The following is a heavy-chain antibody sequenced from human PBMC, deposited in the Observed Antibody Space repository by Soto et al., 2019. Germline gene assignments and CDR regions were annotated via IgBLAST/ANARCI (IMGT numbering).Heavy chain of an antibody. V-gene: IGHV4-30-2*01. Sequence: SETLSLTCAVSSGSISSGGYSWSWIRQPPGKGLEWIGYIYYSGSTYYNPSLKSRVTISVDRSKNQFSLKLSSVTAADTAVYYCARLRRDGYNWDYWGQGTLVTVS. J-gene: IGHJ4*02. CDR2: IYYSGST. CDR1: SGSISSGGYS. CDR3: ARLRRDGYNWDY. D-gene: IGHD5-12*01.